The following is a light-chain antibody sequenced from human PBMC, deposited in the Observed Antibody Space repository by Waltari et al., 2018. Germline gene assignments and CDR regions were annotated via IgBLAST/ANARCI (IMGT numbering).Light chain of an antibody. CDR3: CSYAGSVV. V-gene: IGLV2-23*02. CDR2: EVI. Sequence: QSALTQPASVSGSPGQSITISCTGSSSAIGSYNVVSWYQHHPDKAPKLVIYEVINRPSGVSNRFSGSKSGNTASLTISGLQAEDEADYYCCSYAGSVVFGGGTKLTVL. CDR1: SSAIGSYNV. J-gene: IGLJ2*01.